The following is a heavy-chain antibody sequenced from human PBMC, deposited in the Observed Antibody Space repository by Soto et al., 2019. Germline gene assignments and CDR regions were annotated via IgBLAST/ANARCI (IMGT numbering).Heavy chain of an antibody. J-gene: IGHJ4*02. D-gene: IGHD5-18*01. CDR1: GFIFENFG. CDR2: ISGSGFKK. CDR3: GRGGSDSPMAPGY. V-gene: IGHV3-23*01. Sequence: GGSLRLSCAASGFIFENFGMSWVRQAPGKGLEWISSISGSGFKKYYADSVKGRFTISRDNSKSTVYLELNNLSAEDTAVFYCGRGGSDSPMAPGYWGQGTLVTVSS.